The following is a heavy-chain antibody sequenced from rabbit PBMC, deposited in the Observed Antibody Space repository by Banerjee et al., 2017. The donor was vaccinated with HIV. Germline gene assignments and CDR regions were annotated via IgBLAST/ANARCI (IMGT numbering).Heavy chain of an antibody. CDR1: GFSFSNKYV. J-gene: IGHJ4*01. V-gene: IGHV1S45*01. Sequence: QEQLEESGGDLVKPEGSLTLTCTASGFSFSNKYVMCWVRQAPGKGPEWIACIHAASSGSTYYASWVNGRFTISSHNAQNTLYLQLNSLTAADTATYFCARYASSSGYYGYFNLWGQGTLVTVS. CDR2: IHAASSGST. D-gene: IGHD1-1*01. CDR3: ARYASSSGYYGYFNL.